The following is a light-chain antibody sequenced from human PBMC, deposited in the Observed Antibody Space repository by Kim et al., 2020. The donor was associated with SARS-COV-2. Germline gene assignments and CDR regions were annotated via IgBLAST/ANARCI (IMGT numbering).Light chain of an antibody. J-gene: IGKJ2*01. CDR1: QSLLHSNGYNY. Sequence: DIVMTQSPLSLPVTPGEPASISCRSNQSLLHSNGYNYLNWYLQKPGQSPQVLIYLGSNRASGVPDRFSGSESGTDFTLKISRVEAEDVGLYYCMQTLQTYTFGQGTKLEI. V-gene: IGKV2-28*01. CDR3: MQTLQTYT. CDR2: LGS.